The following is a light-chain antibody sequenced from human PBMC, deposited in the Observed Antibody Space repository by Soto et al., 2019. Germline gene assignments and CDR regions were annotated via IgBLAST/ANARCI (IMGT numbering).Light chain of an antibody. Sequence: DLQMTQSPSPVSASVGDRVTITCRGSQGIAGWLAWYQQQPGKAPKLLIYAASRLQSGVPSRFSGRGSGTDFTLTISSLQPEDFATYSCQQANSFPHTFGQGTKLEIK. CDR3: QQANSFPHT. CDR2: AAS. J-gene: IGKJ2*01. V-gene: IGKV1-12*01. CDR1: QGIAGW.